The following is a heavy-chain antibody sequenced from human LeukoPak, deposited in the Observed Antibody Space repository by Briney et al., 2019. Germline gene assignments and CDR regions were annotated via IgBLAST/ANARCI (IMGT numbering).Heavy chain of an antibody. Sequence: SETLSLTCAVSGYSVSGGYYWGWIRQPPGKGLEWIGSIYHSGSTYYNPSLKSRVTISVDTSKNQFSLKLSSVTAADTAVYYCARVFAGYFDYWGQGTLVTVSS. D-gene: IGHD3-10*02. J-gene: IGHJ4*02. CDR1: GYSVSGGYY. CDR2: IYHSGST. V-gene: IGHV4-38-2*01. CDR3: ARVFAGYFDY.